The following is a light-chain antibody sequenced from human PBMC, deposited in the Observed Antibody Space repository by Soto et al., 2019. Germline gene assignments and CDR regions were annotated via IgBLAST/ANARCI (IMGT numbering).Light chain of an antibody. V-gene: IGLV1-40*01. CDR2: GNS. Sequence: QSVLTQPPSVSGAPGQRVTISCTGSSSNIGAGYDVHWYQQLPGTAPKLLIYGNSNRPSGVPERVSGSKSGTSASLAITGLQAEDEADYYCQSYDSSLSGYVFGTGTKLTVL. CDR1: SSNIGAGYD. CDR3: QSYDSSLSGYV. J-gene: IGLJ1*01.